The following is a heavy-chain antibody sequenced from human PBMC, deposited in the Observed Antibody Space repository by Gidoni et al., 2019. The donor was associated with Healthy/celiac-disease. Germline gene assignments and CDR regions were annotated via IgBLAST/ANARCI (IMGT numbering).Heavy chain of an antibody. D-gene: IGHD2-15*01. CDR2: IYYSGST. CDR3: ARLLGYCSGGSCWGFDY. Sequence: QVQLQESGPGLVKPSETLSLTCTVSGGSVRSGSSYWSWIRQPPGKGLEWIGYIYYSGSTNYNPSLKSRVTISVDTSKNQFSLKLSSVTAADTAVYYCARLLGYCSGGSCWGFDYWGQGTLVTVSS. J-gene: IGHJ4*02. V-gene: IGHV4-61*01. CDR1: GGSVRSGSSY.